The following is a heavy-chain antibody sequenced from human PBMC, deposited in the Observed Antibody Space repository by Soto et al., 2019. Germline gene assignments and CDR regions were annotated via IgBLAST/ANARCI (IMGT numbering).Heavy chain of an antibody. Sequence: PGGSLRLSCVASGFTFSNYIMNWVRQAPGKGLEWVSHISGTSVYIHYADSVKGRFTISRDNAKNSVYLQMDSLRVEDTAVYYCAREGALKPFSSWGQGALVTVSS. CDR2: ISGTSVYI. CDR3: AREGALKPFSS. V-gene: IGHV3-21*01. CDR1: GFTFSNYI. J-gene: IGHJ5*02.